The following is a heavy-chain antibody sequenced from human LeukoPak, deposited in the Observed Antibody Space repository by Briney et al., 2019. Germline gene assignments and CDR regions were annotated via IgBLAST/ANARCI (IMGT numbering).Heavy chain of an antibody. CDR3: ARVRGYSSGWYGYYFDY. CDR2: IYYMGRT. J-gene: IGHJ4*02. D-gene: IGHD6-19*01. Sequence: SETLSLTCTVSGGSISSYYWSWIRQPPRKGLEWIGYIYYMGRTNYNPSFKSRVTISVDTSKNQFSLKLSSVTAADTAVYYCARVRGYSSGWYGYYFDYWGQGTLVTVSS. CDR1: GGSISSYY. V-gene: IGHV4-59*01.